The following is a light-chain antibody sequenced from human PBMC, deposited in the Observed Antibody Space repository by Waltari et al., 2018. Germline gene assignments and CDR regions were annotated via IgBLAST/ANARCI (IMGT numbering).Light chain of an antibody. Sequence: DIQMTQSPSSLSASVGDRVTITCRASQDITKYLAWFQQKPGRAPKSLIYDASNLETGVPSRFSGSRSGTDFTFTISSLQPEDVATYYCQQYENFPYSFGQGTKLEIK. CDR1: QDITKY. CDR3: QQYENFPYS. V-gene: IGKV1-33*01. J-gene: IGKJ2*03. CDR2: DAS.